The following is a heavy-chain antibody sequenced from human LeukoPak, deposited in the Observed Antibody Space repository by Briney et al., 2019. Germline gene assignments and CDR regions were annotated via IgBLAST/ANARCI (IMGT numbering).Heavy chain of an antibody. Sequence: LGESLKISCKGSGYSFTSYWIGWVRQMPGKGLEWMGIIYPGDSDTRYSPSFQGQVTTSADKSISTAYLQWSSLKASDTAMYYCARHPLYDILTGSFDYWGQGTLVTVSS. CDR1: GYSFTSYW. CDR2: IYPGDSDT. J-gene: IGHJ4*02. D-gene: IGHD3-9*01. V-gene: IGHV5-51*01. CDR3: ARHPLYDILTGSFDY.